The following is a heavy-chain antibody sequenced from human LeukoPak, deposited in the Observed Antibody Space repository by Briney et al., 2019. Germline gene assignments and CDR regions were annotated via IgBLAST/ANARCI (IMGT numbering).Heavy chain of an antibody. Sequence: PGGSLRLSCAASGFRFCGSAMNWVRQAPGKGLEWVSAIGSTGISTFYADSVKGRFTISRDDSRLYLHMNSLRAEDTAVYYCVRDELYFVYWGQGTLVTVSS. V-gene: IGHV3-23*05. CDR1: GFRFCGSA. CDR2: IGSTGIST. CDR3: VRDELYFVY. J-gene: IGHJ4*02. D-gene: IGHD5-24*01.